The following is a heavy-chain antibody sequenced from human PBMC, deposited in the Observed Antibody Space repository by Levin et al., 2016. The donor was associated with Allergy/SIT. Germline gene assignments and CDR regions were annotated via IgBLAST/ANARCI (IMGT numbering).Heavy chain of an antibody. J-gene: IGHJ4*02. D-gene: IGHD3/OR15-3a*01. CDR1: GFSVSSNY. CDR2: IFSDGNT. Sequence: GESLKISCAASGFSVSSNYMSWVRQAPGTGLEWVSVIFSDGNTHYADSVKGRFTISRDNSKNTLYLQMNSLRAEDTAAYYCAKDRGLDFWGYYFDYWGQGTLVTVSS. CDR3: AKDRGLDFWGYYFDY. V-gene: IGHV3-66*01.